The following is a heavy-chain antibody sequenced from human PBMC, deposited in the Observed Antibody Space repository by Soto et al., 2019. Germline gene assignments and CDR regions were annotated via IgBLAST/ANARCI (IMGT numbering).Heavy chain of an antibody. CDR3: ARTVTTLGYFDY. Sequence: SVKVSCKASGGTFSSYAISWVRQAPGQGLEWMGGIIPIFGTANYAQKFQGRVTITADESTSTAYMELSSLRSEDTAVYYCARTVTTLGYFDYWGQGTLVTVSS. D-gene: IGHD4-17*01. CDR1: GGTFSSYA. J-gene: IGHJ4*02. CDR2: IIPIFGTA. V-gene: IGHV1-69*13.